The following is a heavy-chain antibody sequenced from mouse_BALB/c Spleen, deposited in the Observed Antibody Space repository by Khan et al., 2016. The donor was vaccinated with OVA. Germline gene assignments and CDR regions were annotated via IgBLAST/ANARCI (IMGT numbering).Heavy chain of an antibody. CDR1: GYTFTSYT. CDR2: INPSNGYT. Sequence: QVQLQQSGAELARPGASVKMSCKASGYTFTSYTIHWIKLRPGQGLEWIGYINPSNGYTNYNQKFKDKATLTADNSSTTAYIDLSSLTSDYSALYNCVRDGAYHRNDGWFAYWGQVTLVTVSA. D-gene: IGHD2-14*01. J-gene: IGHJ3*01. V-gene: IGHV1-4*01. CDR3: VRDGAYHRNDGWFAY.